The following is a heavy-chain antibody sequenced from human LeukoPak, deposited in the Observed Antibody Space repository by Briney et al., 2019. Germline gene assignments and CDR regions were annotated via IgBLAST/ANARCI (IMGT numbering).Heavy chain of an antibody. V-gene: IGHV1-69*13. D-gene: IGHD2-8*02. J-gene: IGHJ1*01. CDR2: IIPIFGTA. CDR3: ARELSGTGYFQH. Sequence: SVKVSCKASGGTFSSYAISWVRQAPGQGPEWMGGIIPIFGTANYAQKFQGRVTITADESTSTAYMELSSLRSEDTAVYYCARELSGTGYFQHWGQGTLVTASS. CDR1: GGTFSSYA.